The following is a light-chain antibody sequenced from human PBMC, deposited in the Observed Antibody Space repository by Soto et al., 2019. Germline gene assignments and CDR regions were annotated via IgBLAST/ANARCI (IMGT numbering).Light chain of an antibody. CDR1: SSDVGSYNL. CDR3: SSYSSSGTLV. Sequence: QSVLTQPASVSGSPGQSITISCAGTSSDVGSYNLVSWYQQYPGKAPKVMIYEGSKRPSGLSNRFSASKSGNTASLTISGLQAEDEADYFCSSYSSSGTLVFGGGTKVTVL. J-gene: IGLJ2*01. CDR2: EGS. V-gene: IGLV2-23*01.